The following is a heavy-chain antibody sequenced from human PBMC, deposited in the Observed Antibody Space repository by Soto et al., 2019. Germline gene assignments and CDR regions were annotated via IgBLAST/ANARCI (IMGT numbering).Heavy chain of an antibody. J-gene: IGHJ6*02. CDR2: IYHAGSV. V-gene: IGHV4-38-2*01. CDR3: ARTFDYYGMDV. Sequence: PSETLSLTCAVSGYSIGSGYYWAWIRQSPGKGPEWIGSIYHAGSVYYNPSLNGRVALSMDTSKNHFSLKLTSVTAADTAMYYCARTFDYYGMDVWGQGTTVTVSS. CDR1: GYSIGSGYY.